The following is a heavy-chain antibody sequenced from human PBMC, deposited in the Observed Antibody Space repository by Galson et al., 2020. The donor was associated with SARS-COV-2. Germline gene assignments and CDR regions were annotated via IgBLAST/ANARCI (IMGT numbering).Heavy chain of an antibody. CDR2: RKGDGSET. CDR1: GFTFKDCW. D-gene: IGHD6-25*01. CDR3: TGEGGQGGS. J-gene: IGHJ5*02. V-gene: IGHV3-7*01. Sequence: GGSLRLSCVVSGFTFKDCWMSWVCQAPGKGLEWVANRKGDGSETNYVDSVKGRFSISRDNAVNSLYLQMDGLRVADTAAYYCTGEGGQGGSWGQGTRVTVSS.